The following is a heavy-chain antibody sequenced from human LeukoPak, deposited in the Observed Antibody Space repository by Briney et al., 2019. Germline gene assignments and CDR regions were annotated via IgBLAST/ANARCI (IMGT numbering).Heavy chain of an antibody. CDR2: ISSSSSYI. J-gene: IGHJ4*02. CDR1: GFTFSSYS. D-gene: IGHD3-10*01. Sequence: PGGSLRLSCAASGFTFSSYSMNWVRQAPGKGLEWVSSISSSSSYIYYADSVKGRFTISRDNAKNSLYLQMNSLRAEDTAVYYCARDDSLWFGEPFDYWGQGTLVTVSS. V-gene: IGHV3-21*01. CDR3: ARDDSLWFGEPFDY.